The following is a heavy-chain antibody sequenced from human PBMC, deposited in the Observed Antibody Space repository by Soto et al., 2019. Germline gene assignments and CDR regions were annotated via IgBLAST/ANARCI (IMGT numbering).Heavy chain of an antibody. Sequence: SVKVSCKASGGTFSSYTISWVRQAPGQGLEWMGRIIPILGIANYAQKFQGRVTITADKSTSTAYMELSSLRSEDTAVYYCARAPDTMVRGVITPNFDCWGQGTLVTVSS. CDR1: GGTFSSYT. CDR3: ARAPDTMVRGVITPNFDC. J-gene: IGHJ4*02. D-gene: IGHD3-10*01. CDR2: IIPILGIA. V-gene: IGHV1-69*02.